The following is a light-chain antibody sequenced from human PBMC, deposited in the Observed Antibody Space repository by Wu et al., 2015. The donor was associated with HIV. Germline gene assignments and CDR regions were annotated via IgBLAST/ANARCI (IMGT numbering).Light chain of an antibody. J-gene: IGKJ5*01. CDR3: QQLNGFPLT. CDR2: DAS. V-gene: IGKV1-13*02. Sequence: IQLTQSPSSLSASIGDRVNITCRASQDIFTYLAWYQQTPGKAPRVLIYDASTLQSGVSSRFSGSGSGADFTLTISGLQREDFAIYYCQQLNGFPLTFGQGSRLEI. CDR1: QDIFTY.